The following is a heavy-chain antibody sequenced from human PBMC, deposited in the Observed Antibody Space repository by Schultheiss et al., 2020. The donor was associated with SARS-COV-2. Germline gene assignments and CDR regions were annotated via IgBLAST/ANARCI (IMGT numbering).Heavy chain of an antibody. CDR1: GFTFSSYW. D-gene: IGHD6-6*01. CDR3: ARGGAARQPPPV. J-gene: IGHJ4*02. CDR2: INHSGST. Sequence: GSLRLSCAASGFTFSSYWMHWVRQAPGKGLEWIGEINHSGSTNYNPSLKSRLSISVDTSKNQFSLKVSSVTAADTAVYYCARGGAARQPPPVWGQGTLVTVSS. V-gene: IGHV4-34*01.